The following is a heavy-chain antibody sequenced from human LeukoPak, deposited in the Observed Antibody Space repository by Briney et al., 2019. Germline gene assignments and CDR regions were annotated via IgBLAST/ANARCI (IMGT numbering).Heavy chain of an antibody. CDR1: GGSISSSSW. CDR3: ARARRDGYHRREFDY. V-gene: IGHV4-4*02. Sequence: SGTLSLTCAVSGGSISSSSWWSWVRQPPGKGLEWIGEIYHSGSTNYNPSLKSRVTISVDKSKNQFSLKLSSVTAADTAVYYCARARRDGYHRREFDYWGQGTLVTVSS. J-gene: IGHJ4*02. D-gene: IGHD5-24*01. CDR2: IYHSGST.